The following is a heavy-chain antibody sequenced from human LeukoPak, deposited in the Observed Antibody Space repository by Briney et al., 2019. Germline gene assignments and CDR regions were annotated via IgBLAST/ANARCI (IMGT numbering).Heavy chain of an antibody. Sequence: PGGSLRLSCSATGFNFSSYTMHWVRQAPGRGLEYVSAISSNGGSTYYADSVKGRFTISRDNSKNMLYLQMSSLRAEDTAVYYCVKVNYGSGTYDYWGQGTLVTVSS. CDR3: VKVNYGSGTYDY. D-gene: IGHD3-10*01. CDR2: ISSNGGST. J-gene: IGHJ4*02. V-gene: IGHV3-64D*06. CDR1: GFNFSSYT.